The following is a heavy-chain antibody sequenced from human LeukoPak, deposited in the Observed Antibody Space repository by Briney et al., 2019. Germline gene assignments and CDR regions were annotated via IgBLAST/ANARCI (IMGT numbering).Heavy chain of an antibody. CDR2: INPSGGST. V-gene: IGHV1-46*01. CDR1: GYTFTSYY. Sequence: GASVWVSCKASGYTFTSYYMHWVRQAPGQGLEWMGIINPSGGSTSYAQKFQGRVTMTRDTSTSTVYMELSSLRSEDTAVYYCARVDEWLGGFDYWGQGTLVTVSS. J-gene: IGHJ4*02. D-gene: IGHD6-19*01. CDR3: ARVDEWLGGFDY.